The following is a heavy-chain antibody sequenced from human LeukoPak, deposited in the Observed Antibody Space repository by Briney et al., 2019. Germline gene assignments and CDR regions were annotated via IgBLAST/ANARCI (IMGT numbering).Heavy chain of an antibody. CDR1: GFTFRSYG. J-gene: IGHJ4*02. V-gene: IGHV3-33*01. CDR2: IWYDGSNK. Sequence: GRSLRLSCAASGFTFRSYGMHWVRQAPGKGLEWVAIIWYDGSNKYYRESVKGRFTVSRDNSKNTLYLQMDSLRAEDTAVYYCASSHPGTTVDAYWGQGTLVTVSS. D-gene: IGHD6-19*01. CDR3: ASSHPGTTVDAY.